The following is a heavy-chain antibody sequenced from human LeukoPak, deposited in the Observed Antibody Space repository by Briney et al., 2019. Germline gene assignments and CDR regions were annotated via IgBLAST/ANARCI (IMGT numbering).Heavy chain of an antibody. J-gene: IGHJ3*02. V-gene: IGHV4-39*01. CDR2: TYYSGST. CDR3: ARPCGGDCYSARDAFDI. D-gene: IGHD2-21*02. CDR1: GGSISSSSYY. Sequence: SETLSLTCTVSGGSISSSSYYWGWIRQPPGKGLEWIGSTYYSGSTYYNPSLKSRVTISVDTSKNQFSLKLSSVTAADTAVYYCARPCGGDCYSARDAFDIWGQGTMVTVSS.